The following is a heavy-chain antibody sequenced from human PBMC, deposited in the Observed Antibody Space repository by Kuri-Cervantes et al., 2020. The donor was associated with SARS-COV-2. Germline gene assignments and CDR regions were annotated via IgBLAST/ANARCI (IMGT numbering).Heavy chain of an antibody. Sequence: ASVKVSCKASGYTFTSYDINWVRQATGQGLEWMGWMNPNSGDTGYAQKFQGRVTITRNTSISTAYMELSNLRSDDTAVYYCARPMYSGSYYGGWGTFDYWGQGTLVTVSS. D-gene: IGHD1-26*01. V-gene: IGHV1-8*03. CDR3: ARPMYSGSYYGGWGTFDY. CDR1: GYTFTSYD. J-gene: IGHJ4*02. CDR2: MNPNSGDT.